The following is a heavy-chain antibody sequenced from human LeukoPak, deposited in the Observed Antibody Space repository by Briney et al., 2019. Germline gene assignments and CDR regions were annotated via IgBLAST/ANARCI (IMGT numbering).Heavy chain of an antibody. CDR2: IVVGSGNT. CDR1: GFTFTSSA. D-gene: IGHD2-2*01. Sequence: ASVKVSCKASGFTFTSSAVQWVRQARGQRLEWIGWIVVGSGNTNYAQKFQERVTITRDMSTSTAYMEPSSLRSEDTAVYYCAAVSRYCSSTSCLLQGMDVWGQGTTVTVSS. J-gene: IGHJ6*02. V-gene: IGHV1-58*01. CDR3: AAVSRYCSSTSCLLQGMDV.